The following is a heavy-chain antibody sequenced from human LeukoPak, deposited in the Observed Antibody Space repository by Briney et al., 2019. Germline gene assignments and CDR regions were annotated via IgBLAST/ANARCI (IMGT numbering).Heavy chain of an antibody. Sequence: QPGRSLRLSCAASGFTFSSYGMHWVRQAPGKGLEWVVVISYDGSNKYYADSVKGRFTISRDNSKNTLYLQMNSLRAEDTAVYYCAKDSTIAVAGTGGDIDYWGQGTLVTVSS. V-gene: IGHV3-30*18. D-gene: IGHD6-19*01. CDR3: AKDSTIAVAGTGGDIDY. CDR1: GFTFSSYG. J-gene: IGHJ4*02. CDR2: ISYDGSNK.